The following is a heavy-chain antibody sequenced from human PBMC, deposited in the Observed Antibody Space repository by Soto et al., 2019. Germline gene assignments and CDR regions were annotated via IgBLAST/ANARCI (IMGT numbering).Heavy chain of an antibody. D-gene: IGHD4-4*01. V-gene: IGHV4-59*08. CDR1: GGSISSYY. CDR3: ARHIYSPDPYFDY. J-gene: IGHJ4*02. Sequence: SETLSLTCTVSGGSISSYYWSWIRQPPGKGLEWIGYIYYCGSTNYNPSLTSRVTISVDTSKNQFSLKLSSVTAADTAVYYCARHIYSPDPYFDYWGQGTLVTVSS. CDR2: IYYCGST.